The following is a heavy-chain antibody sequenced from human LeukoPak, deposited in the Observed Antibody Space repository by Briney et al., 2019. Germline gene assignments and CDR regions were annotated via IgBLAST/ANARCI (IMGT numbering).Heavy chain of an antibody. CDR2: ISYDGNNK. D-gene: IGHD6-13*01. CDR1: GLIFSNYA. V-gene: IGHV3-30-3*01. CDR3: AKDVLSSQNYYYYYMDV. J-gene: IGHJ6*03. Sequence: GRSLRLSCAASGLIFSNYAMHWVRQAPGKGLEWVTVISYDGNNKYYADSVKGRFTISRDNSKNTLYLQMNSLRAEDTAVYYCAKDVLSSQNYYYYYMDVWGKGTTVTVSS.